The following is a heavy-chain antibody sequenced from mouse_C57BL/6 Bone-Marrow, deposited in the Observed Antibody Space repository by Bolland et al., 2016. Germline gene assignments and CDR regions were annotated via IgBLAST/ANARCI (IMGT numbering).Heavy chain of an antibody. CDR2: YDGSST. Sequence: YDGSSTYYLDSLKSRFIISRDNAKNILYLQMSSLKSEDAATYYCARESSSMDYWGQGTLV. V-gene: IGHV5-16*01. J-gene: IGHJ3*01. CDR3: ARESSSMDY. D-gene: IGHD2-1*01.